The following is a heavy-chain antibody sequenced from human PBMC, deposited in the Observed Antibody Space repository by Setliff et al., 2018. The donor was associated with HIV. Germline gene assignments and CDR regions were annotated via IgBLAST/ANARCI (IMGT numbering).Heavy chain of an antibody. CDR1: GGSISSNNYY. D-gene: IGHD2-2*01. V-gene: IGHV4-39*01. CDR2: IYYSGST. J-gene: IGHJ6*02. CDR3: ARHRVRDSWRGLDV. Sequence: SETLSLTCTVSGGSISSNNYYWGWIRQPPGKGLEWIGSIYYSGSTYYNPSLRSRVTISVDTSKNHFSLKLRSVTAADTAMYYCARHRVRDSWRGLDVWGQGTTVTVSS.